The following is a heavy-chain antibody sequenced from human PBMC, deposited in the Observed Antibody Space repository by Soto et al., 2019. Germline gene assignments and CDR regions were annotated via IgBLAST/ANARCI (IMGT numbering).Heavy chain of an antibody. CDR2: IYYSGST. J-gene: IGHJ6*02. Sequence: QVQLQESGPGLVKPSQTLSLTCTVSGGSISSGGYYWSWIRQHPGKGLEWIGYIYYSGSTYYNPSLKSRVTIAVDTSKKHLSLQLSSVTAAHTAVYYFAGVCGGDCHHGMDLWGQGTTVTVSS. D-gene: IGHD2-21*02. CDR1: GGSISSGGYY. CDR3: AGVCGGDCHHGMDL. V-gene: IGHV4-31*03.